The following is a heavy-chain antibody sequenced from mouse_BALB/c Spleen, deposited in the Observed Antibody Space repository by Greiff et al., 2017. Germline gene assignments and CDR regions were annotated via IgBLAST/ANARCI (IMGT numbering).Heavy chain of an antibody. J-gene: IGHJ3*01. Sequence: LVESGGGLVQPGGSLKLSCAASGFTFSSYTMSWVRQTPEKRLEWVAYISNGGGSTYYPDTVKGRFTISRDNAKNTLYLQMSSLKSEDTAMYYCARAPFAYWGQGTLVTVSA. V-gene: IGHV5-12-2*01. CDR1: GFTFSSYT. CDR3: ARAPFAY. CDR2: ISNGGGST.